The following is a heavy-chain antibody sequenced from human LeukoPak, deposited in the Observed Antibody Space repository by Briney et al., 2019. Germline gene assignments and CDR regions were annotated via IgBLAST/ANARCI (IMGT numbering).Heavy chain of an antibody. J-gene: IGHJ4*02. V-gene: IGHV4-30-2*01. CDR1: GGSISSGGYS. CDR2: IYHSGST. D-gene: IGHD3-9*01. Sequence: SETLSLTCAVSGGSISSGGYSWSWIRQPPGKGLEWIGYIYHSGSTYYNPSLKSRVTISVDRSKNQFSLKLNSVTAADTAVYYCARGILTGPSPLFDYWGQGTLVTVSS. CDR3: ARGILTGPSPLFDY.